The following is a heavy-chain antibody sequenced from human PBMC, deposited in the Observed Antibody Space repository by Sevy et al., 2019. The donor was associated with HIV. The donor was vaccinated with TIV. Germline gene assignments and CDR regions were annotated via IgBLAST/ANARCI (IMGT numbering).Heavy chain of an antibody. CDR1: GGSFSGYY. J-gene: IGHJ4*02. Sequence: SETLSLTCAVYGGSFSGYYWSWIRQPPGKGLEWIGEINHSGSTNYNPSLKSRVTISVDTSKNQFSLKLSSVTAADTAVYYCARGVVRGASTYWGQGTLVTVSS. CDR2: INHSGST. V-gene: IGHV4-34*01. D-gene: IGHD3-10*01. CDR3: ARGVVRGASTY.